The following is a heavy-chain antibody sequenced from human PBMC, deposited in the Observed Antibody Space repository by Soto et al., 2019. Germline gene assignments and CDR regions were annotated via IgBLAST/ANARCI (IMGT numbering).Heavy chain of an antibody. D-gene: IGHD5-18*01. Sequence: QVQLQESGPRLVKPSQTLSLTCTVSGGSISSGGSYWSWIRQPQGRGLEWIGYIYYSGSTYYNPSLKSRVTISVDTSKNQLSLKLSSVTAADTAIYYCAADRGYSYGYFDYWGQGTLVTVSS. J-gene: IGHJ4*02. CDR2: IYYSGST. CDR1: GGSISSGGSY. V-gene: IGHV4-31*03. CDR3: AADRGYSYGYFDY.